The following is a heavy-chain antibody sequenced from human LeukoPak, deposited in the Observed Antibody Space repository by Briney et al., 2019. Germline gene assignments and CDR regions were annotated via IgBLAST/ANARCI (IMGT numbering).Heavy chain of an antibody. J-gene: IGHJ6*02. V-gene: IGHV4-59*01. Sequence: SETLSLTCTVSGGSISSYYWSWIRQPPGKGLEWIGYIYYSGSSTYNPSLKSRGTTSVDTYKNQCSLKLSSVTAADTGVYYCARGAYDILTGGVNYYYYGMDVWGQGTTVTVSS. CDR3: ARGAYDILTGGVNYYYYGMDV. D-gene: IGHD3-9*01. CDR2: IYYSGSS. CDR1: GGSISSYY.